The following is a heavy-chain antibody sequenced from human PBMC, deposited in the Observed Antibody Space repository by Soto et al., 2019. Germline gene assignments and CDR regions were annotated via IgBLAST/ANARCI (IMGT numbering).Heavy chain of an antibody. CDR2: IYHSGST. CDR3: ARVWYYYDSGGHYYFDY. V-gene: IGHV4-61*01. Sequence: KPSETLSLTCTVSGGSVSSGSYYWSWIRQPPGKGLEWIGYIYHSGSTNYNPFLKSRVTISVDTSKSQFSLKLSSVTAADTAVYYCARVWYYYDSGGHYYFDYWGQGTLVTVSS. CDR1: GGSVSSGSYY. J-gene: IGHJ4*02. D-gene: IGHD3-22*01.